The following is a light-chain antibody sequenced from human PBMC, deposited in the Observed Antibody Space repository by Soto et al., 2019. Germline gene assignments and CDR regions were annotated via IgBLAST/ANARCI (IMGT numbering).Light chain of an antibody. V-gene: IGKV1-6*01. CDR2: AAS. Sequence: IHRTQAPPSLSASVGDIVTMTGGASQTISNFVNWYQQKPGKAPKLLIYAASSLQSGVPSRFSGSGSGTDFTLTISSLQPDDFATYYCQQYNSHSPWTFGQGTKVDIK. CDR3: QQYNSHSPWT. J-gene: IGKJ1*01. CDR1: QTISNF.